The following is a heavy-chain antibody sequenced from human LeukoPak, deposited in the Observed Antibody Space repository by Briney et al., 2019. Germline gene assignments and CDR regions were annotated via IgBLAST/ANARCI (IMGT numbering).Heavy chain of an antibody. CDR2: ISSSSSTI. J-gene: IGHJ3*02. Sequence: PGGSLRLSCAASGFTFSSYSMNWVRQAPGKGLEWVSYISSSSSTINYVDSVKGRFTISRDNAKNSLYLQMNSLRAEDTAVYYCARNEGGRSSSLEIWGQGTMVTVSS. CDR1: GFTFSSYS. CDR3: ARNEGGRSSSLEI. D-gene: IGHD6-13*01. V-gene: IGHV3-48*04.